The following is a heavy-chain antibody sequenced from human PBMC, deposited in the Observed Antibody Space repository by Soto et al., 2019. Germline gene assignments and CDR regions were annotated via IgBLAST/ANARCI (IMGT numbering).Heavy chain of an antibody. CDR1: GGSFSGYY. CDR3: ARADSSGFVFV. J-gene: IGHJ4*02. D-gene: IGHD6-19*01. V-gene: IGHV4-34*01. Sequence: SETLSLTCAVYGGSFSGYYWSWIRQPPGKGLEWIGEINHSGSTNYNPSLKSRVTISVDTSKNQFSLKLSSVTAADTAVYYCARADSSGFVFVWGQGTLVTVS. CDR2: INHSGST.